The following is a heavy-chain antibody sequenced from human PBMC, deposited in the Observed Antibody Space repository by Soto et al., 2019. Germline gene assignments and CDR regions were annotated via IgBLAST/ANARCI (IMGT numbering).Heavy chain of an antibody. CDR1: GGTFGGYD. Sequence: TSEIKPHPKTVYGGTFGGYDGRRISKQTGKGLEWIGEINHSGSTNYNPSLKSRVTISVDTSKNQFSLKLSSVTAADTAVYYCVCPYDFWSGIQDGDYFDYWGQGTLVTVSS. V-gene: IGHV4-34*08. D-gene: IGHD3-3*01. CDR3: VCPYDFWSGIQDGDYFDY. CDR2: INHSGST. J-gene: IGHJ4*02.